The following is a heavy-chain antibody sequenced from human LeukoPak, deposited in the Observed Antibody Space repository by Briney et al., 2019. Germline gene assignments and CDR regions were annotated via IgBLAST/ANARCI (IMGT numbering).Heavy chain of an antibody. CDR1: GFTFSSYE. CDR3: ARGRDYGDND. Sequence: PPGGSLRLSCAASGFTFSSYEMNWVRQAPGKGLEWVSYISSSSSTIYYADSVKGRFTISRDNAKNSLYLQMNSLRAEDTAVYYCARGRDYGDNDWGQGTLVTVSS. D-gene: IGHD4-17*01. CDR2: ISSSSSTI. V-gene: IGHV3-48*01. J-gene: IGHJ4*02.